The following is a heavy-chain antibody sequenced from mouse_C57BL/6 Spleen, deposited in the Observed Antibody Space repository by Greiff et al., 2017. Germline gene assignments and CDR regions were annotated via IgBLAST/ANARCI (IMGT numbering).Heavy chain of an antibody. CDR3: ARGDGYYSPYYAMDY. Sequence: QVQLKESDAELVKPGASVKISCKVSGYTFTDHTIHWMKQRPEQGLEWIGYIYPRDGSTKYNEKFKGKATLTADKSSSTAYMQLNSLTSEDSAVYFCARGDGYYSPYYAMDYWGQGTSVTVSS. D-gene: IGHD2-3*01. CDR2: IYPRDGST. J-gene: IGHJ4*01. V-gene: IGHV1-78*01. CDR1: GYTFTDHT.